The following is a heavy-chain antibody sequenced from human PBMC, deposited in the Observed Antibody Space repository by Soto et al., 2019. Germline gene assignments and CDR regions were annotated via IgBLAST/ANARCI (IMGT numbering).Heavy chain of an antibody. CDR1: GFSLSTSGVG. Sequence: QITLKESGPTLVKPTQTLTLTCTFSGFSLSTSGVGVGWIRQPPGKALEWLALIYWDDDKRYSPSLKSRLTTTTAPXXXPXLLTMTNMDPVDTATYYCAHRPSYCSGGSCYSGFDYWGQGTLVTVSS. CDR2: IYWDDDK. D-gene: IGHD2-15*01. CDR3: AHRPSYCSGGSCYSGFDY. J-gene: IGHJ4*02. V-gene: IGHV2-5*02.